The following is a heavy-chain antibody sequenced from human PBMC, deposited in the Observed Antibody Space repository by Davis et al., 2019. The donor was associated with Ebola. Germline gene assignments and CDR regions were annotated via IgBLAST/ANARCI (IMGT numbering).Heavy chain of an antibody. V-gene: IGHV3-23*01. J-gene: IGHJ4*02. Sequence: GGSLRLSCEASGFTFRSYDMSWVRQAPGKGLQWVSGISGGGGTTKYADSVKGRFTISRDNSRNTLYLQMNSLRVEDTALYYCAKERSRRYTFDYWGQGTPVTVSS. CDR2: ISGGGGTT. CDR3: AKERSRRYTFDY. D-gene: IGHD6-13*01. CDR1: GFTFRSYD.